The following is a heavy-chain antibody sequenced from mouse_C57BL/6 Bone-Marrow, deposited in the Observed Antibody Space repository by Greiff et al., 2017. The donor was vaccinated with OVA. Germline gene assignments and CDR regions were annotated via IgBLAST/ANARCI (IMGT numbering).Heavy chain of an antibody. CDR3: ARRGLRRGYYFDY. D-gene: IGHD2-2*01. CDR1: GYTFTSYT. CDR2: INPSSGYT. V-gene: IGHV1-4*01. J-gene: IGHJ2*01. Sequence: VQLQQSGAELARPGASVKMSCKASGYTFTSYTMHWVKQRPGQGLEWIGYINPSSGYTRYNQKFKDKATLTADKYSSTAYMQRSSLTSEDSAVYDCARRGLRRGYYFDYWGQGTTLTVSS.